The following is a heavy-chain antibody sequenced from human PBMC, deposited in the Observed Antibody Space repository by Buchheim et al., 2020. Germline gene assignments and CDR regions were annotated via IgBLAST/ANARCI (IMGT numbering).Heavy chain of an antibody. D-gene: IGHD2-21*02. J-gene: IGHJ2*01. CDR3: TTSTVVSATYWYFNV. CDR2: IKREADGGTA. Sequence: EEQLVESGGGLVKPGGSLRLFCATSGFTFSDAWMNWVRQAPGKGLEWVGRIKREADGGTAEYAAPVRGRFTLSRDDSTDTLFLQMNSLRAEDTAVYYCTTSTVVSATYWYFNVWGRGTL. CDR1: GFTFSDAW. V-gene: IGHV3-15*07.